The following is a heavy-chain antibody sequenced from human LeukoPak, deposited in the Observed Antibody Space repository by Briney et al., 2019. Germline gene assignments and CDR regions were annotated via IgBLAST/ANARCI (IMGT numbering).Heavy chain of an antibody. D-gene: IGHD5-18*01. CDR3: ARDNYNYGNDAFDI. Sequence: PGGSLRLSCAASGFTVSNNYMRWVRQAPGKGLEWVSLIYSGGSTYYADSVKGRFIISRDNSKNSLYLQMNSLRAEDTAVYYCARDNYNYGNDAFDIWGQGTMVTVSS. CDR1: GFTVSNNY. J-gene: IGHJ3*02. CDR2: IYSGGST. V-gene: IGHV3-66*01.